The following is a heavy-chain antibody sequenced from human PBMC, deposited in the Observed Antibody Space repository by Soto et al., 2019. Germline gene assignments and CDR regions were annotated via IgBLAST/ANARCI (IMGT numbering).Heavy chain of an antibody. J-gene: IGHJ3*02. D-gene: IGHD2-15*01. CDR2: INHSGST. Sequence: SETLSLTCAVYGGSFRGYYWSRIRQPPGKGLEWIGEINHSGSTNYNPSLKSRVTISVDTSKNQFSLKLSSVTAADTAVYYCARQGYCSGGSCRRFRAFDIWGQGTMVTVSS. CDR3: ARQGYCSGGSCRRFRAFDI. V-gene: IGHV4-34*01. CDR1: GGSFRGYY.